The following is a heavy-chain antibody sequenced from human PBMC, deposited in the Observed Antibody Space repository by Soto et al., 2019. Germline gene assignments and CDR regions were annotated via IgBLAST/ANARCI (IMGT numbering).Heavy chain of an antibody. CDR3: ASTSRGYSGYDYGAFDI. J-gene: IGHJ3*02. D-gene: IGHD5-12*01. V-gene: IGHV4-30-4*01. Sequence: QVQLQESGPGLVKPPQTLSLNCTVSGVSISSGDYYWRWIRQPPGKALEWIGYIYYSGSTYYNPSLKSRVTISVDTSKNQFSLKLSSVTAADTAVYYCASTSRGYSGYDYGAFDIWGQGTMVTVSS. CDR1: GVSISSGDYY. CDR2: IYYSGST.